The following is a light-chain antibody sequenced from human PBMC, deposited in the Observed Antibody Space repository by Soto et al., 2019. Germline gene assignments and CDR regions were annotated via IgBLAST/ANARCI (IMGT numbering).Light chain of an antibody. Sequence: QSVLAQPASGSGPPGQSITISCTGIISDVGGNKYVSWYQQYPGKAPKLMICDVSNRPSGVSNRFSGSKSGNTASLTISGLQAEDEADYYCSAFTGTTYVFGTGTKVTVL. CDR1: ISDVGGNKY. CDR3: SAFTGTTYV. CDR2: DVS. J-gene: IGLJ1*01. V-gene: IGLV2-14*01.